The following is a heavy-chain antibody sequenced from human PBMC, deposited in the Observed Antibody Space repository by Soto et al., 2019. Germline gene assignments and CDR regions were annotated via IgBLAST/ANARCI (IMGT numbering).Heavy chain of an antibody. Sequence: ASVKVSCKASVYTFTSYAMHWVRQAPGQGLEWMGWISAYNGNTNYAQKLQGRVTMTTDTSTSTAYMELRSLRSDDTAVYYCAREGGITIFGVALDYYYYGMDVWGQGTTVTVSS. CDR1: VYTFTSYA. CDR2: ISAYNGNT. V-gene: IGHV1-18*01. CDR3: AREGGITIFGVALDYYYYGMDV. D-gene: IGHD3-3*01. J-gene: IGHJ6*02.